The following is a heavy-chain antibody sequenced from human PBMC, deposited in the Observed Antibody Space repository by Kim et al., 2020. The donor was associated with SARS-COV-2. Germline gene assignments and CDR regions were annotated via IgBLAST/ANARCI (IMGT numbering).Heavy chain of an antibody. D-gene: IGHD5-18*01. CDR2: INHSGST. V-gene: IGHV4-34*01. J-gene: IGHJ5*02. CDR3: ARGIQGWFDP. CDR1: GGSFRGYY. Sequence: CAVYGGSFRGYYWSGIRQPPGKGLEWIGEINHSGSTNYNPSLKSRVTISVDTSKNQFSLKLSSVTAADTAVYYCARGIQGWFDPWGQGTLAT.